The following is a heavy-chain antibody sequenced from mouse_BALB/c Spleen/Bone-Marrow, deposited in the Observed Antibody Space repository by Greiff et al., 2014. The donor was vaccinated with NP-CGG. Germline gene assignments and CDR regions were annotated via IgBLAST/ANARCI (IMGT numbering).Heavy chain of an antibody. CDR1: GHTFTNYW. V-gene: IGHV1S22*01. CDR3: TRDKATPYYAMDY. CDR2: IYPGSGST. Sequence: LQQSGSELMRPGGSVKLTCKASGHTFTNYWVHWVKQRPGQGLEWIGNIYPGSGSTNYDEKFKRKATLTVDTSSTTAYMQLSSLTTEDSAVYYCTRDKATPYYAMDYWGQGTSVTVSS. D-gene: IGHD6-1*01. J-gene: IGHJ4*01.